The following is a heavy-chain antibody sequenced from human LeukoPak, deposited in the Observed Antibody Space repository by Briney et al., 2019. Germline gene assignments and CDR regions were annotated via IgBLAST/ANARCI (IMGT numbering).Heavy chain of an antibody. Sequence: GGSLRLSCAASGFTFSSYGMHWVRQAPGKGLEWVAVISYDGSNKYYADSVKGRFTISRDNSKNTLYLQMNSLRAEDTAVYYCAKVSRYCSGGSCYSYYYYGMDVWGQGTTVTVSS. CDR1: GFTFSSYG. J-gene: IGHJ6*02. D-gene: IGHD2-15*01. CDR3: AKVSRYCSGGSCYSYYYYGMDV. V-gene: IGHV3-30*18. CDR2: ISYDGSNK.